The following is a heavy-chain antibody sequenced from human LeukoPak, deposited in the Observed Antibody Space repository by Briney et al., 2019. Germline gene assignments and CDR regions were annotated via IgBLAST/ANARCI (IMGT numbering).Heavy chain of an antibody. Sequence: GGSLRLSCAASGFTFSSFGMHWVRQAPGKGLEWVALIWYDGTDKDYADSVKGRFTISRDNSKNTVYLQMNSLRDEDTAVYYCARDGYYTLASGYFDLWGQGTLVTVSS. D-gene: IGHD3-3*01. V-gene: IGHV3-33*01. CDR3: ARDGYYTLASGYFDL. CDR2: IWYDGTDK. CDR1: GFTFSSFG. J-gene: IGHJ4*02.